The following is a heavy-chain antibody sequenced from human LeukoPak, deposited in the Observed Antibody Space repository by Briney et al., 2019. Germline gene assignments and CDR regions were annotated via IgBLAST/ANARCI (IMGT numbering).Heavy chain of an antibody. CDR2: ISSSSSTI. CDR3: ARGTPGYCSGGSCYPS. CDR1: GFTFSSYS. D-gene: IGHD2-15*01. Sequence: PGGSLRLSCAASGFTFSSYSMNWVRQAPGKGLEWVSYISSSSSTIYYADSVKGRFTISRDNAKNSLNLQMNSLRAEDTAVYYCARGTPGYCSGGSCYPSWGQGTLVTVSS. J-gene: IGHJ4*02. V-gene: IGHV3-48*01.